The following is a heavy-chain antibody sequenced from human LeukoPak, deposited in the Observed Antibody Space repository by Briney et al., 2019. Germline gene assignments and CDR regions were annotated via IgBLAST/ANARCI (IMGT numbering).Heavy chain of an antibody. Sequence: ASVKVSCKASGYTFTSYGISWVRQAPGQGLEWMGWISAYNGNTNYAQKLQDRVTMTTDTSTSTAYMELRSLRSDDTAVYYCARDPKYYGSGSYFDYWGQGTLVTVSS. J-gene: IGHJ4*02. V-gene: IGHV1-18*01. D-gene: IGHD3-10*01. CDR1: GYTFTSYG. CDR3: ARDPKYYGSGSYFDY. CDR2: ISAYNGNT.